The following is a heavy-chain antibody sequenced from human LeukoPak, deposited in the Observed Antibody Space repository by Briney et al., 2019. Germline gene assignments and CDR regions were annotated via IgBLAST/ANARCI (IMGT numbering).Heavy chain of an antibody. J-gene: IGHJ4*02. CDR3: AKDSDGFGGREYYFHY. CDR1: GFTFSSYA. Sequence: PGGSLRLSCAASGFTFSSYAMSWVRQAPGKGLEYVSAVSGSGGSTYYADSVKGRFTVSRDNSKTALYLQMHSLRAEDTAVYYCAKDSDGFGGREYYFHYWGQGTLVTVSS. CDR2: VSGSGGST. D-gene: IGHD2-15*01. V-gene: IGHV3-23*01.